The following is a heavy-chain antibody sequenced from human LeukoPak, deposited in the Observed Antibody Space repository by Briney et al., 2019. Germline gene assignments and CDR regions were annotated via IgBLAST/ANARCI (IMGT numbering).Heavy chain of an antibody. J-gene: IGHJ1*01. CDR2: ISSSSSSI. CDR3: ARDRLLYYYDSGPTGHFQH. Sequence: PGGSLRLSCVASGFTFGSYSMNWVRQAPGKGLEWLSYISSSSSSIYCADSVKGRFTISRANAKNSLYLQMNSLRADDTAVYYCARDRLLYYYDSGPTGHFQHWGQGTLVTV. D-gene: IGHD3-22*01. CDR1: GFTFGSYS. V-gene: IGHV3-48*04.